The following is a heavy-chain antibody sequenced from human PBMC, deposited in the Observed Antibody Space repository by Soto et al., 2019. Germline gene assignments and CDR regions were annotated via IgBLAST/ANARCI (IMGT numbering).Heavy chain of an antibody. D-gene: IGHD6-19*01. J-gene: IGHJ6*03. CDR3: ARAAQSLQGWYYYYYMDV. V-gene: IGHV3-7*01. CDR1: GFTFSSYW. CDR2: IKQDGSEK. Sequence: GGSLRLSCAASGFTFSSYWMSWVRQAPGKGLEWVANIKQDGSEKYYVDSVKGRFTISRDNAKNSLYLQMNSLRAEDTAVYYCARAAQSLQGWYYYYYMDVWGKGTTVTVSS.